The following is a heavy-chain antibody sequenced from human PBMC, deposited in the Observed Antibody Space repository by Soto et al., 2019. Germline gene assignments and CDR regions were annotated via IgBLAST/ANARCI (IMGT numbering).Heavy chain of an antibody. Sequence: ASVKVSCKASGFTFTSSAVQWVRQARGQRLEWIGWIVVGSGNTNYAQKFQERVTITRDMSTSTAYMELSSLRSEDTAVYYCAADLTVVGYYYYGMDVWGQGTTVTVSS. J-gene: IGHJ6*02. CDR3: AADLTVVGYYYYGMDV. CDR2: IVVGSGNT. D-gene: IGHD4-4*01. CDR1: GFTFTSSA. V-gene: IGHV1-58*01.